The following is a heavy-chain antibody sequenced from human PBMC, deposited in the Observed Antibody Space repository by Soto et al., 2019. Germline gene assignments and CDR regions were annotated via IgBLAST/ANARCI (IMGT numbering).Heavy chain of an antibody. J-gene: IGHJ6*02. CDR1: GFTFSSYW. D-gene: IGHD6-19*01. CDR3: ASLQLVAVPNYYYYYGMDV. CDR2: INSDGSST. V-gene: IGHV3-74*01. Sequence: GGSLRLSCAASGFTFSSYWMHWVRQAPGKGLVWVSRINSDGSSTSYADSVKGRFTISRDNAKNTLYLQMNSLRAEDTAVYYCASLQLVAVPNYYYYYGMDVWGQGTTVTVSS.